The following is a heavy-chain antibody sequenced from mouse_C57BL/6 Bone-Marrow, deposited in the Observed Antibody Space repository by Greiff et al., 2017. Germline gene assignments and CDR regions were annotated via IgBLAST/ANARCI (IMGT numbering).Heavy chain of an antibody. V-gene: IGHV5-17*01. CDR1: GFTFSDYG. J-gene: IGHJ4*01. Sequence: EVQGVESGGGLVKPGGSLKLSCAASGFTFSDYGMHWVRQAPEKGPEWVAYISSGSSTIYYADTVKGRFTISRDNAKNTLFLQMTSLRSEDTAMYYCARPGFQFFYYYAMDYWGQGTSVTVSS. CDR3: ARPGFQFFYYYAMDY. CDR2: ISSGSSTI.